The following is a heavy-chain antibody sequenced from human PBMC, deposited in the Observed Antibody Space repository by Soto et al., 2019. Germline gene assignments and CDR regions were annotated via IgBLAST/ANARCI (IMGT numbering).Heavy chain of an antibody. V-gene: IGHV3-7*05. D-gene: IGHD3-3*01. Sequence: GGSLRLSCAASGFTFSSYWMSWVRQAPGKGLEWVANIKQDGSEKYYVDSVKGRFTISRDNAKNSLYLQMNSLRAEDTAVYYCARGAPNVNTYYDFWSGYPDPDNWFDPWGQGTLVTVSS. CDR1: GFTFSSYW. J-gene: IGHJ5*02. CDR3: ARGAPNVNTYYDFWSGYPDPDNWFDP. CDR2: IKQDGSEK.